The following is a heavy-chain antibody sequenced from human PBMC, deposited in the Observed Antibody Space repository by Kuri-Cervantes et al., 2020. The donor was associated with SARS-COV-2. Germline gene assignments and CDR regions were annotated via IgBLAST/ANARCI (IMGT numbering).Heavy chain of an antibody. D-gene: IGHD6-6*01. CDR1: GFTFSSYS. CDR3: ARPYSSSSAYSYFYYMDI. CDR2: ITASSTFT. J-gene: IGHJ6*03. Sequence: GESLKISCAASGFTFSSYSMTWVRQAPGKGLEWVSSITASSTFTHYADSLRGRFTISRDHAKNTLYLQINSLKPEDTAVYYCARPYSSSSAYSYFYYMDIWGKGTTVTVSS. V-gene: IGHV3-21*01.